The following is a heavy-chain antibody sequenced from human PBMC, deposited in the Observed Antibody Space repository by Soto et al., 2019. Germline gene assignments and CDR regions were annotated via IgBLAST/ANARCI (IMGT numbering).Heavy chain of an antibody. J-gene: IGHJ6*02. CDR3: ARDRRYCTNGVCYSYGMDV. V-gene: IGHV4-59*01. Sequence: PSEPLSLTCVVSGGSLSSYYWSWIRQPPGKGLEWIGYIYYSGSTNYNPSLKSRVTISVDTSKNQFSLKLSSVTAADTAVYYCARDRRYCTNGVCYSYGMDVWGQGTTVTVSS. CDR1: GGSLSSYY. CDR2: IYYSGST. D-gene: IGHD2-8*01.